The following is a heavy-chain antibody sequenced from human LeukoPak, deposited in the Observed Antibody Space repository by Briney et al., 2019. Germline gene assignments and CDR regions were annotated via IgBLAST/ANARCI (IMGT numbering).Heavy chain of an antibody. CDR2: IYPGDSDT. CDR3: ARATYYYDSTGYYFDY. Sequence: GESLKISCKGSGYSFTIYWIGWVRQMPGKGLEWMGIIYPGDSDTRYSPSFQGQVTISADKSISTAYLQWSSLKASDTAMYYCARATYYYDSTGYYFDYWGQGTPVTVSS. V-gene: IGHV5-51*01. CDR1: GYSFTIYW. J-gene: IGHJ4*02. D-gene: IGHD3-22*01.